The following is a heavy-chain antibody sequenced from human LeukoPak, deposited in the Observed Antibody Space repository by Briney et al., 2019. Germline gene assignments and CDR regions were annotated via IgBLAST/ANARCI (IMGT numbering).Heavy chain of an antibody. J-gene: IGHJ4*02. D-gene: IGHD5-24*01. CDR1: GYPFTTSW. CDR2: IYAGNSDA. CDR3: AIINHPDGRVY. V-gene: IGHV5-51*01. Sequence: GESLKISCQGFGYPFTTSWIGWVRQLPVKGLEWTAIIYAGNSDAKYSPSFRGQVSISTDRSISTAYLHWSSLKASDTAIYYCAIINHPDGRVYWGQGTLVTVSS.